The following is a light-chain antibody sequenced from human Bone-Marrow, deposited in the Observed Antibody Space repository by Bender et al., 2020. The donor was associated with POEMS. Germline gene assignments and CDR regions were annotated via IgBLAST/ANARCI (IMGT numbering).Light chain of an antibody. CDR3: CSYAGSDTFVV. V-gene: IGLV3-1*01. CDR2: QDT. J-gene: IGLJ2*01. Sequence: SYEVTQPPSVSVSPGQTASITCSGDKLGDKYAYWYQQKPGQSPILVIYQDTKRPSGVSDRFSGSKSVNTASLTISGLQAEDEASYYCCSYAGSDTFVVFGGGTKLTVL. CDR1: KLGDKY.